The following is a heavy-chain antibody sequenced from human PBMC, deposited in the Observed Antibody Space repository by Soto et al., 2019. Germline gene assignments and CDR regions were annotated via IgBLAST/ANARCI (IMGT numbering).Heavy chain of an antibody. D-gene: IGHD2-2*01. CDR1: GYTFTSYA. CDR2: INAGNGNT. Sequence: QVQLVQSGAEVKKPGASVKVSCKASGYTFTSYAMHWVRQAPGQRLEWMGWINAGNGNTKYSQKFQGRVTITRDTSASTVYMEMGSLRSEDTAVYYCASIVVTAARGHDAFDIWGQGTMVTVSS. J-gene: IGHJ3*02. CDR3: ASIVVTAARGHDAFDI. V-gene: IGHV1-3*01.